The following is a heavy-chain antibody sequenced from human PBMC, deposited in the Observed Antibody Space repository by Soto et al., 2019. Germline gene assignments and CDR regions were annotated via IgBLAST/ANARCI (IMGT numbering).Heavy chain of an antibody. Sequence: EVQLLESGGGLVQPGGSLRLSCGVSGFTFNDFEMNWVRQAPGKGLEWLAYIDGSGTTKKYADSVRGRFTISRDNPNNSLFLQISSLSAADTAIYYCARGFGRFNYWGQGTLVYVSS. CDR2: IDGSGTTK. J-gene: IGHJ4*02. CDR1: GFTFNDFE. D-gene: IGHD3-10*01. V-gene: IGHV3-48*03. CDR3: ARGFGRFNY.